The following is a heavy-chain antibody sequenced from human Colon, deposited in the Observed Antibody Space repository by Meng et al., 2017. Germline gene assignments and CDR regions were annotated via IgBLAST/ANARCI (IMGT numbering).Heavy chain of an antibody. CDR3: ARGRYSGYLP. J-gene: IGHJ5*02. CDR1: GGSFSGYY. V-gene: IGHV4-34*01. D-gene: IGHD5-12*01. CDR2: INHSGST. Sequence: VPVQQWGEGLLKPSEPLSLTCAVYGGSFSGYYWSWIRQPPGKGLEWIGEINHSGSTNYNPSLKSRVTISVDTSKNQFSLKLSSVTAADTAVYYCARGRYSGYLPWGQGTLVTVSS.